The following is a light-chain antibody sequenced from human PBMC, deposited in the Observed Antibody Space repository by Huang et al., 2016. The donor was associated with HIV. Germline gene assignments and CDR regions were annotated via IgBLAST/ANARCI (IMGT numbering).Light chain of an antibody. CDR1: QSLLHSDGKTY. V-gene: IGKV2-29*02. Sequence: IVMTQTPLSLSVTPGQPATISCTSNQSLLHSDGKTYLYWYLQRPGQSPQLLIYDVSSRFSGVPDMFRGSGSGTDFTLKISRVEAGDVGIYYCMQSTHLRTFGQGTKLEIK. CDR3: MQSTHLRT. CDR2: DVS. J-gene: IGKJ2*02.